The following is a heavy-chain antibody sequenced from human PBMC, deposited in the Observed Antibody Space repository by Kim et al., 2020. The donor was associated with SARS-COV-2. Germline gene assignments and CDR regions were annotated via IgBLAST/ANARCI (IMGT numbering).Heavy chain of an antibody. CDR3: ARGGTDGYRYFDY. CDR1: GFSSSSYW. CDR2: IYLGDSDT. J-gene: IGHJ4*02. D-gene: IGHD5-12*01. Sequence: GESLKISCKGSGFSSSSYWIGWVRQMSGEGLEFMGIIYLGDSDTRYSPSFQDQVTISADKSISAAYLQWSSLKASDTAMYYCARGGTDGYRYFDYWGQGAQVTVSS. V-gene: IGHV5-51*01.